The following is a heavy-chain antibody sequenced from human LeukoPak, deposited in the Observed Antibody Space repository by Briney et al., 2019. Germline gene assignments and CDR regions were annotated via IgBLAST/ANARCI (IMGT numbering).Heavy chain of an antibody. D-gene: IGHD6-13*01. V-gene: IGHV3-21*01. J-gene: IGHJ4*02. CDR3: ARASRAKQRGSSWVDY. CDR1: GFTFSSYS. CDR2: ISSSSSYI. Sequence: GGSLRLSCAASGFTFSSYSMNWVRQAPGKGLEWVSSISSSSSYIYYADSVKGRFTISRDNAKNSLYLQMNSLRAEDKAVYYCARASRAKQRGSSWVDYWGQGTLVTVSS.